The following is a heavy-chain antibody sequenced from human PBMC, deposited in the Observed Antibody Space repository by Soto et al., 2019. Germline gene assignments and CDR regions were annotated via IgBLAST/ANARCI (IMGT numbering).Heavy chain of an antibody. CDR3: ARDGGGQPYFGF. CDR1: GFTFTSYG. V-gene: IGHV3-33*01. J-gene: IGHJ4*02. CDR2: IWYDGTEQ. D-gene: IGHD3-16*01. Sequence: QVDLVESGGGVVQPGRSLRLSCVASGFTFTSYGMQWVRQAPGKGLEWVAVIWYDGTEQYYGDSVKGRFTISRDDSKNTVYLQMNSLRVDDTAVYYCARDGGGQPYFGFWGRGTLVTVSS.